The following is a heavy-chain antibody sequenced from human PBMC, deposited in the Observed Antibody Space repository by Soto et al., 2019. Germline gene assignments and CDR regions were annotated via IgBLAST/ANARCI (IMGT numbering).Heavy chain of an antibody. CDR2: ISGRGGST. CDR1: GFTFSSYA. Sequence: HPGGSLRLSCAASGFTFSSYAMGWVRQAQGKGLEWVSAISGRGGSTYYADSVKGRFTSSRDNSKNTLYLQMNSLRAEDTAVYYCANLLRYFDWFHPTTGWLDPWGQGTQVTVSS. CDR3: ANLLRYFDWFHPTTGWLDP. V-gene: IGHV3-23*01. J-gene: IGHJ5*02. D-gene: IGHD3-9*01.